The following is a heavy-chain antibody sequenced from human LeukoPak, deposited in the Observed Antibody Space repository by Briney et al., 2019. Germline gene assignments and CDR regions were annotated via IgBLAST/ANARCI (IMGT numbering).Heavy chain of an antibody. CDR3: ARGLFCFGALKTHGFAP. CDR1: GYTFTSYD. D-gene: IGHD3-10*01. CDR2: MNPKTGNT. J-gene: IGHJ5*02. Sequence: ASVKVSCKASGYTFTSYDINWVRQATGQGLEWMGWMNPKTGNTGYAQNFQGRVTMTRDTSISTAYMELSSLRSEDTAVYYCARGLFCFGALKTHGFAPWGKETRVTVSS. V-gene: IGHV1-8*01.